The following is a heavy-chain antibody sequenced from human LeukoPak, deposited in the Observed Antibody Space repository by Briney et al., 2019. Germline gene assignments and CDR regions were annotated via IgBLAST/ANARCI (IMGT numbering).Heavy chain of an antibody. CDR1: GGTFSSYA. D-gene: IGHD3-16*01. Sequence: SVKVSCKASGGTFSSYAISWVRQAPGQGLEWMGRIIPIFGTTNSAQKFHGRVTITTDESTSTAYMKLSSLRSEDTAVYYCARAGGYYFYMDVWGKGTTVTVSS. CDR3: ARAGGYYFYMDV. CDR2: IIPIFGTT. J-gene: IGHJ6*03. V-gene: IGHV1-69*05.